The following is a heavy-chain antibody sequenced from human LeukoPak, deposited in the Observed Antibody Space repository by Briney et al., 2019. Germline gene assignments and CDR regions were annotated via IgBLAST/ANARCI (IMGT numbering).Heavy chain of an antibody. CDR1: GSTFSGYS. D-gene: IGHD5-12*01. CDR2: ISSSSSYI. V-gene: IGHV3-21*01. Sequence: KPGGSRKPSVEASGSTFSGYSMNWVGQAPGKGLKWVSPISSSSSYIYYADSVKGRFTISRDNAKNSLYLQMNSLRAEDTAVYYCAKTRWLRLAGWFDPWGQGTLVTVSS. CDR3: AKTRWLRLAGWFDP. J-gene: IGHJ5*02.